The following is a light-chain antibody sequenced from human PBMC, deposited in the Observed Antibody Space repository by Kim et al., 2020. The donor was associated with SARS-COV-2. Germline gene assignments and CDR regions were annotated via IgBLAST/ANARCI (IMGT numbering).Light chain of an antibody. CDR2: DTS. CDR1: QSVSSY. V-gene: IGKV3-11*01. J-gene: IGKJ4*01. Sequence: SPGERATLSCRASQSVSSYLAWYQQKPGQAPRLLSYDTSNRATGIPVRFSGSGSGTDFTLTISSLEPEDFAVYYCQQRSNWPPLTFGGGTKLEI. CDR3: QQRSNWPPLT.